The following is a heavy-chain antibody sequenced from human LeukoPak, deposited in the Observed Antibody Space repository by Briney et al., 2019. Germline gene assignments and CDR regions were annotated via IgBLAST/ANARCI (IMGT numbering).Heavy chain of an antibody. CDR1: GYTFTSYD. CDR3: AKAGCSGGSCFYWFDP. V-gene: IGHV1-8*01. CDR2: MNPNSGNT. Sequence: ASVKVSCKASGYTFTSYDINWVRQATGQGLEWMGWMNPNSGNTGYAQKFQGRVTMTRNTSISTAYMELSSLRAEDTALYYCAKAGCSGGSCFYWFDPWGQGTLVTVSS. D-gene: IGHD2-15*01. J-gene: IGHJ5*02.